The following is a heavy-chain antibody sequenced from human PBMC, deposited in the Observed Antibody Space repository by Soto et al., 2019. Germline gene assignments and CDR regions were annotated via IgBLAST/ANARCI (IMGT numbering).Heavy chain of an antibody. Sequence: ASVKVSCKASGYTFSNYGITWVRQAPGQGLEWMGWVSAYNRNTNYAQKFEDRVTMTTDTSTGTAYMELRSLRSDDTAVYYCAKDGGYSGSYWGQGTLVTVSS. D-gene: IGHD1-26*01. CDR1: GYTFSNYG. J-gene: IGHJ4*02. CDR2: VSAYNRNT. CDR3: AKDGGYSGSY. V-gene: IGHV1-18*04.